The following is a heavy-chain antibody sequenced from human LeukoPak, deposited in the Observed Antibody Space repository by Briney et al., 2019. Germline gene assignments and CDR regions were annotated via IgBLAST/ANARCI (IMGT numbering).Heavy chain of an antibody. CDR2: IRSDGSTI. CDR1: GFTFSDYD. CDR3: AREGRGFYGDFDY. D-gene: IGHD3-22*01. V-gene: IGHV3-11*01. J-gene: IGHJ4*02. Sequence: GGSLRLSCSASGFTFSDYDMNWICQAPGKGLEWISYIRSDGSTIYDADSVRGRFTVSRDNAKNSLYLQMNSLRAEDTAVYYCAREGRGFYGDFDYWGQGILVTVSS.